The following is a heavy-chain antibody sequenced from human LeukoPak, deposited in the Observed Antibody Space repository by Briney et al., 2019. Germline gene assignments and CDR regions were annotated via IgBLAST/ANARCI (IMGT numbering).Heavy chain of an antibody. CDR3: ASGDSSGYSFDY. CDR2: INPSGGST. J-gene: IGHJ4*02. D-gene: IGHD3-22*01. CDR1: GYTFTSYY. V-gene: IGHV1-46*01. Sequence: ASVKVSCKASGYTFTSYYMHWVRQAPGQGLEWMGIINPSGGSTSYAQKFQGRVTMTRDTSTSTVYMELSSLRPEDTAVYYCASGDSSGYSFDYWGQGTLVTVSS.